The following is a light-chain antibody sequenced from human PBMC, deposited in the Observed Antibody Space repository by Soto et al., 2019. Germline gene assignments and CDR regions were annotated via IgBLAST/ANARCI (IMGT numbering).Light chain of an antibody. V-gene: IGLV1-40*01. CDR2: GNK. J-gene: IGLJ1*01. CDR3: QSYDSSLSVSYV. CDR1: SSNIGAGYD. Sequence: QSALTQPPSVSGAPGQRVTISCTGSSSNIGAGYDVHWYQQRPGTAPKLLIYGNKNRPSGVPDRFSGSKSGTSASLAITGLRAEDEADYYCQSYDSSLSVSYVFGTGTKVTVL.